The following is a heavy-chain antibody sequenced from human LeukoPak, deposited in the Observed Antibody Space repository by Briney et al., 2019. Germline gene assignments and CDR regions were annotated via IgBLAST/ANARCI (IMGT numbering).Heavy chain of an antibody. CDR1: GGSISSSSYY. J-gene: IGHJ3*02. D-gene: IGHD2-15*01. CDR3: ARPIKFDCSGGSCYGVPADAFDI. V-gene: IGHV4-39*01. Sequence: SETLSLTCTVSGGSISSSSYYWGWIRQPPGKGLEWIGSIYYSGSTYYNPSLKSRVTISVDTSKNQFSLKLSSVTAADTAVDYCARPIKFDCSGGSCYGVPADAFDIWGQGTMVTVSS. CDR2: IYYSGST.